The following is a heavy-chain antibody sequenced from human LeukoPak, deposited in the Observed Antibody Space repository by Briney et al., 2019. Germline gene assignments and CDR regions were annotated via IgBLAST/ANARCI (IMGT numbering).Heavy chain of an antibody. CDR2: IYTSGST. CDR3: ARDHTSYDSSGYYGTLGDAFDI. CDR1: GGSISSYY. V-gene: IGHV4-4*07. J-gene: IGHJ3*02. D-gene: IGHD3-22*01. Sequence: PSETLSLTCTVSGGSISSYYWSWIRQPAGKGLEWIGRIYTSGSTNYNPSLKSRVAMSVDTSKNQFSLKLSSVTAADTAVYYCARDHTSYDSSGYYGTLGDAFDIWGQGTMVTVSS.